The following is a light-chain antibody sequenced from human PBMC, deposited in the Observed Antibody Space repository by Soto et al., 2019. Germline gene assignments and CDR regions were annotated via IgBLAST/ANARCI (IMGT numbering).Light chain of an antibody. J-gene: IGLJ3*02. V-gene: IGLV1-40*01. CDR2: ANI. CDR1: RPNIGAGFD. CDR3: AAWDGTLATLV. Sequence: QSVLTQPPSVSGAPGQRVTISCTGSRPNIGAGFDVHWYQQLPGAAPKLLIYANINRPSGVPDRFSGSMSGAPPSLAITGLRSEDDADYLCAAWDGTLATLVFGGGTKLTVL.